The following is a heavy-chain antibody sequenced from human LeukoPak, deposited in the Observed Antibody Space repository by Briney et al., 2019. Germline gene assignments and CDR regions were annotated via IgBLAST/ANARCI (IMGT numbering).Heavy chain of an antibody. J-gene: IGHJ6*02. CDR1: GFTFSSYE. CDR3: ARDSLDTAMVYYYGMDV. Sequence: GGSLRLSCAASGFTFSSYEMNWVRQAPGKGLEWVSYISSSGSTIYYADSVKGRFTISRDNAKNSLYLQMNGLRAEDTAVYYCARDSLDTAMVYYYGMDVWGQGTTVTVSS. D-gene: IGHD5-18*01. CDR2: ISSSGSTI. V-gene: IGHV3-48*03.